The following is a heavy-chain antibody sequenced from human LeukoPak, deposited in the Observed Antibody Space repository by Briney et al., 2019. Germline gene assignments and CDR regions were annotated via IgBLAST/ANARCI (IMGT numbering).Heavy chain of an antibody. CDR1: GGSFSGYY. CDR3: ARQSSGWSYYYGMDV. V-gene: IGHV4-34*01. D-gene: IGHD6-19*01. Sequence: SETLSLTCAVYGGSFSGYYWSWIRQPPGKGLEWIGEINHSGSTNYNPPLKSRVTISVDTSKNQFSLKLSSVTAADTAVYYCARQSSGWSYYYGMDVWGQGTTVTVSS. J-gene: IGHJ6*02. CDR2: INHSGST.